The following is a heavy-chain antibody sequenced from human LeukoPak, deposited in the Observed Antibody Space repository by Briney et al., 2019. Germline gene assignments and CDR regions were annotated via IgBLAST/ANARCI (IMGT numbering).Heavy chain of an antibody. CDR1: GYTFTGYY. J-gene: IGHJ6*02. D-gene: IGHD1-1*01. Sequence: ASVKVSCKASGYTFTGYYMHWVRQAPAQGLEWMGWINPNSGGTNYAQKFHGRVTMTRDTSISTAYMELSRLRSDDTAVYYCAREHGREQYYYYCMDVWGQGTTVTVSS. CDR3: AREHGREQYYYYCMDV. V-gene: IGHV1-2*02. CDR2: INPNSGGT.